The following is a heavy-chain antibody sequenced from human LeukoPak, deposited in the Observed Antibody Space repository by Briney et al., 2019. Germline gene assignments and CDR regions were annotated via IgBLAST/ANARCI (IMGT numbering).Heavy chain of an antibody. CDR1: GLTVSSDY. CDR2: ISTSSQT. CDR3: ATIDY. V-gene: IGHV3-66*01. J-gene: IGHJ4*02. Sequence: GGSLRLSCAASGLTVSSDYMSWVRQAPGKGLEWVSVISTSSQTFYADSVKGRFTISRDNSRNVLILQMNSLRVEDTAVYYCATIDYWGQGTLVTVSS.